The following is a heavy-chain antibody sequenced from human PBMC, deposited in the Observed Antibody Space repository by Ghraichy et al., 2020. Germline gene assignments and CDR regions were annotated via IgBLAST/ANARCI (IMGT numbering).Heavy chain of an antibody. CDR2: ISGGGDYI. J-gene: IGHJ3*02. V-gene: IGHV3-23*01. CDR1: GFTFSSYS. CDR3: AHCNAGTCLSGGFDI. D-gene: IGHD2-15*01. Sequence: GGSLRLSCAASGFTFSSYSMAWVRQAPRKGLEWVSAISGGGDYIHYADSVQGRFTISRQNSKNTLYLQMNSLTAEDTAVYYCAHCNAGTCLSGGFDIWGQGTMVTVSS.